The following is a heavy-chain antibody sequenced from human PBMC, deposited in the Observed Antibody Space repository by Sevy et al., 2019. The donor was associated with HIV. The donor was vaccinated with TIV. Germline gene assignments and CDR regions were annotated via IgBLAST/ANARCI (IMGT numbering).Heavy chain of an antibody. CDR3: ALERLASDVAEYFQN. D-gene: IGHD1-1*01. J-gene: IGHJ1*01. Sequence: GGSLRLSCATSGFTFSSYSMHWVRQAPGKGLEWVATISYDGINKHYADSVKGRFTISRDNFKNSLSLQMNSLRAEDTAVYFCALERLASDVAEYFQNWSQGTLVTVSS. CDR2: ISYDGINK. V-gene: IGHV3-30-3*01. CDR1: GFTFSSYS.